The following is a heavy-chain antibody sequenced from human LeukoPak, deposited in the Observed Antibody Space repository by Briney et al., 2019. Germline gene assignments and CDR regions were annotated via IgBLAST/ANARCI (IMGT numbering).Heavy chain of an antibody. Sequence: ASVKVSCKASGYTFTSFYMHWVRQAPGQGLEWMGIFNPSGSSTAYAQKFQGRVTMTRDTSTSIVYMELSSLGSEDTAVYYCARAGENYYDFYYWGQGTLVTVSS. CDR2: FNPSGSST. J-gene: IGHJ4*02. D-gene: IGHD1-26*01. CDR3: ARAGENYYDFYY. CDR1: GYTFTSFY. V-gene: IGHV1-46*01.